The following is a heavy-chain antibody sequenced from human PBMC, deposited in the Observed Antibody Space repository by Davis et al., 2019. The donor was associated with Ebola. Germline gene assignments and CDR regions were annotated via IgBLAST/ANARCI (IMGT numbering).Heavy chain of an antibody. Sequence: AASVKVSCKASGYTFTGYYMHWVRQAPGQGLEWMGRINPNSGGTNYAQKFQGRVTMTRDTSINTAYMELSRLTSDDTAVYYCARGGLTTATAGDKWVNYWGQGTLVTVSS. CDR1: GYTFTGYY. V-gene: IGHV1-2*06. J-gene: IGHJ4*02. D-gene: IGHD6-13*01. CDR2: INPNSGGT. CDR3: ARGGLTTATAGDKWVNY.